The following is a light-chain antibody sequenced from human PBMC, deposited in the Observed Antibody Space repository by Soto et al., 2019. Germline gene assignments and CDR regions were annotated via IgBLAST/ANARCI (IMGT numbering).Light chain of an antibody. CDR1: QGISNY. V-gene: IGKV1-27*01. Sequence: DIQMTQSPSSLSASVGDRVTITCRASQGISNYLAWYQQKPGKVPKLLIYTASTLQSGVPSRFSGSGSGTDFTLTISSLQPEDVATYYCQNYNSAPRLTFGGGTKVEIK. CDR2: TAS. J-gene: IGKJ4*01. CDR3: QNYNSAPRLT.